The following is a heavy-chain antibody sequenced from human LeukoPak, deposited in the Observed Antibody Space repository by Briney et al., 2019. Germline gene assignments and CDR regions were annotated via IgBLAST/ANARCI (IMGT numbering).Heavy chain of an antibody. V-gene: IGHV3-30*02. D-gene: IGHD1-14*01. CDR2: ISYDGSNK. Sequence: GGSLRLSCAASGFTFSDYAMHWVRQAPGKGLECVAFISYDGSNKYYVDSVKGRFTISRDDSKNTLYLQMNSLRAEDTAVYYCARERTGYYMAVWGKGTTVTVSS. J-gene: IGHJ6*03. CDR3: ARERTGYYMAV. CDR1: GFTFSDYA.